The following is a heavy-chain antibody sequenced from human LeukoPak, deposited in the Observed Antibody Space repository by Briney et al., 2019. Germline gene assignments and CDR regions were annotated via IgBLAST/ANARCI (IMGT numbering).Heavy chain of an antibody. CDR1: GFTFSSHS. Sequence: GGSLRLSCAASGFTFSSHSMNWIRQAPGEGLEWVSSISSSSSYIYYADSVKGRFTISRDNAKNSLSLQMNSLRAEDTAVYYCARTMATVVTPTVDYWGQRSLVTVSS. V-gene: IGHV3-21*01. CDR3: ARTMATVVTPTVDY. D-gene: IGHD4-23*01. J-gene: IGHJ4*02. CDR2: ISSSSSYI.